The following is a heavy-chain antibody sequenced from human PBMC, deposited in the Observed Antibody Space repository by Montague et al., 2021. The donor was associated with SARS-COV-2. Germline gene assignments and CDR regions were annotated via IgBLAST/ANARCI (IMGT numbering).Heavy chain of an antibody. CDR2: TYYRPKWYN. CDR3: TSGREGNYNVMDV. CDR1: GDSVASNSAT. J-gene: IGHJ6*02. D-gene: IGHD1-1*01. V-gene: IGHV6-1*01. Sequence: CAISGDSVASNSATWNWVRQSPSRGLEWLGRTYYRPKWYNDYAVSVRGRVTINPDTSKNQFSLQLDSLTPEDTAIYYCTSGREGNYNVMDVWGQGTTVTVSS.